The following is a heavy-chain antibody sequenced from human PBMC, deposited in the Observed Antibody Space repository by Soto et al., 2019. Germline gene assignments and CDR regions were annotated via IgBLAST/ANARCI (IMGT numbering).Heavy chain of an antibody. J-gene: IGHJ3*02. CDR2: IIPILGIA. Sequence: QVQLVQSGAEVKKPGSSVKVSCKASGGTFSSYTISWVRQAPGQGLEWMGRIIPILGIANYTQKFQGRVTITADNSTSTAYMELSSLRSEDTAVYYCARARYSGYDGCGLDAFDIWGKGKMVAVSS. D-gene: IGHD5-12*01. CDR3: ARARYSGYDGCGLDAFDI. CDR1: GGTFSSYT. V-gene: IGHV1-69*02.